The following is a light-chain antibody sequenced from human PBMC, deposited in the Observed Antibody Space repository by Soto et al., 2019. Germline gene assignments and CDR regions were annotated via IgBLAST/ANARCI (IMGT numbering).Light chain of an antibody. J-gene: IGKJ3*01. CDR1: QNIYTGY. Sequence: EVVLTQSPGTLSLSPGESATLSCRASQNIYTGYLAWYQQKPGQAPRLLISGASDRATGIPDRFTGSGSETDFTLTISRLEPEDFAVYNCQHFSVSLTFVPGTRVDIK. CDR2: GAS. V-gene: IGKV3-20*01. CDR3: QHFSVSLT.